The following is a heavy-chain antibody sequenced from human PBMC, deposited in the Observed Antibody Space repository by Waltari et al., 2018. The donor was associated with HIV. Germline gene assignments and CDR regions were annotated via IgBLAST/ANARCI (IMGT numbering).Heavy chain of an antibody. CDR3: ASNPRSCAHNTCYDPAFDY. J-gene: IGHJ4*02. D-gene: IGHD2-2*01. CDR2: ITAVNADA. Sequence: QVQFVQSGAEVKKPGASVKISCKASGYTFTTYAIHWVRKAPGQRPEWMGWITAVNADALYSQRFQGRVTITRDTSATTAYMELSSLRSEATAVYYCASNPRSCAHNTCYDPAFDYWGQGTLVTVSS. V-gene: IGHV1-3*01. CDR1: GYTFTTYA.